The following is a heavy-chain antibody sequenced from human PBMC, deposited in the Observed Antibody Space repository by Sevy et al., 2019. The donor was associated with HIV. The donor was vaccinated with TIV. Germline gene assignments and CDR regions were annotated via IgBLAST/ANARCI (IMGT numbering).Heavy chain of an antibody. CDR3: ARDHFSWYFDL. CDR1: GFTFSSYS. V-gene: IGHV3-48*01. Sequence: GGSLRLSCAASGFTFSSYSMNWVRQAPGKGLEWVSYISSSSSTIYYADSVKGRFTISRDNAKNSLYLQMNSLRAEDRAVYYCARDHFSWYFDLWGRGTLVTVSS. J-gene: IGHJ2*01. CDR2: ISSSSSTI. D-gene: IGHD3-3*02.